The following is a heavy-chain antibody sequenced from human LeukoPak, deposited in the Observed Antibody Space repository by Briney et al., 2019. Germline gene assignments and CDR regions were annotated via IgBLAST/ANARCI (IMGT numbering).Heavy chain of an antibody. CDR3: ARAPPYCSGGSCYHFDY. CDR2: ISAYNGNT. D-gene: IGHD2-15*01. CDR1: GYTFTSYG. Sequence: GASVKVSCKASGYTFTSYGISWVRQAPGQGLEWMGWISAYNGNTNYAQKLQGRVTMTTDTSTSTAYMELRSLRSDDTAVYYCARAPPYCSGGSCYHFDYWGQGTLVTVSS. V-gene: IGHV1-18*01. J-gene: IGHJ4*02.